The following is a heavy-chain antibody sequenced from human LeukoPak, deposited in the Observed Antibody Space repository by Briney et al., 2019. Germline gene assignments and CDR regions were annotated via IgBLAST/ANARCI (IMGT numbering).Heavy chain of an antibody. J-gene: IGHJ5*02. CDR2: IYYSGST. D-gene: IGHD2-2*01. V-gene: IGHV4-39*07. CDR1: GGSISSSSYY. CDR3: ARSPTAKYCSSTSCYEVADWFDP. Sequence: SETLSLTCTVSGGSISSSSYYWGWIRQPPGKGLEWIGSIYYSGSTYYNPSLKSRVTISVDTSKNQFSLKLSSVTAADTAVYYCARSPTAKYCSSTSCYEVADWFDPWGQGTLVTVS.